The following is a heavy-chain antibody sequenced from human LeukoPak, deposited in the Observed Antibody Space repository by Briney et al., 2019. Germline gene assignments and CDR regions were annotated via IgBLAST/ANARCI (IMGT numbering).Heavy chain of an antibody. D-gene: IGHD6-19*01. CDR3: ARGGWSVDY. CDR1: GGSISNNY. CDR2: IYYSGST. Sequence: PSETLSLTCTVSGGSISNNYWSWIRQPPGKGLEFIGYIYYSGSTDYNPSLKSRVTISVDTSKNQFSLKLSSVTAADTAVYYCARGGWSVDYWGQGTLVTVSS. J-gene: IGHJ4*02. V-gene: IGHV4-59*01.